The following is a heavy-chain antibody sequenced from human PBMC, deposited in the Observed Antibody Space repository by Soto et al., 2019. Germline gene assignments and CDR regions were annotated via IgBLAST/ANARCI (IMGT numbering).Heavy chain of an antibody. Sequence: SETLSLTCTVSRGSISSRSYYCGWIRQPPWKGLEWIGRIYYSGSTYYNPSLKRRVTMSVDTSKNQFSLKLSSVTAADTAVYYCATRTDIIAAAGSEYFQHWGQGTLVTASS. V-gene: IGHV4-39*01. CDR2: IYYSGST. J-gene: IGHJ1*01. D-gene: IGHD6-13*01. CDR3: ATRTDIIAAAGSEYFQH. CDR1: RGSISSRSYY.